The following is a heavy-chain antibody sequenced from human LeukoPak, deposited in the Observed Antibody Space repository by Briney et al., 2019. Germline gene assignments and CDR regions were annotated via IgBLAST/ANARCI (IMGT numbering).Heavy chain of an antibody. V-gene: IGHV1-46*01. CDR2: INPSGGST. J-gene: IGHJ4*02. D-gene: IGHD3-22*01. CDR3: ARNYYDSSGYYSPGDY. CDR1: GYTFTSYY. Sequence: ASVKVSCKASGYTFTSYYMHWVRQAPGQGLEWMGIINPSGGSTSYAQKFQGRVTMTRDTSTSTVYMELSSLRSDDTAVYYCARNYYDSSGYYSPGDYWGQGTLVTVSS.